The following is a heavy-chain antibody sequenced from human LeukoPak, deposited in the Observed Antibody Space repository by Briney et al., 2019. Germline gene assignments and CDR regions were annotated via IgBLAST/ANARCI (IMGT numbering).Heavy chain of an antibody. D-gene: IGHD5-18*01. Sequence: GGFRRLSCAASGFTFSSYWMSWGPEAPGKGLEWVANIKREGSKKYNVDSVKGRFTISRDNAKNSLYLQMNSLRAEDTAVYYCARETYSYGSPLDLWARETVLTVSS. J-gene: IGHJ4*02. V-gene: IGHV3-7*05. CDR2: IKREGSKK. CDR1: GFTFSSYW. CDR3: ARETYSYGSPLDL.